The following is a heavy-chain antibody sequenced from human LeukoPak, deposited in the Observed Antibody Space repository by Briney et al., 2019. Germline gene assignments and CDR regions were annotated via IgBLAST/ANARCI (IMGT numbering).Heavy chain of an antibody. CDR3: VRGGDYADY. Sequence: GPLRLSCSASGFSFRTYAMHWVRPAPGKGLEHVSAISSDGGTTYCADSVEGRFPISRDNSKNTLYLQMSSLRHEDTAVYYCVRGGDYADYWGQGTLVTVSS. CDR2: ISSDGGTT. CDR1: GFSFRTYA. V-gene: IGHV3-64D*06. J-gene: IGHJ4*02. D-gene: IGHD3-16*01.